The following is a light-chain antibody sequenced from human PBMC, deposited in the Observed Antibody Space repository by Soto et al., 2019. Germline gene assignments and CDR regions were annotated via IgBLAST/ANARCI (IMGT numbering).Light chain of an antibody. Sequence: DIQMTQSPSSLSASVGDRVTITCRASQSISSYLNWYQQKPGKAPHLLIYGASSLQSGVPSRFSGTGSGTDFTLTISSLQPEDFATYYCQQSYSTPRTFGQGTKVDIK. CDR3: QQSYSTPRT. V-gene: IGKV1-39*01. J-gene: IGKJ1*01. CDR1: QSISSY. CDR2: GAS.